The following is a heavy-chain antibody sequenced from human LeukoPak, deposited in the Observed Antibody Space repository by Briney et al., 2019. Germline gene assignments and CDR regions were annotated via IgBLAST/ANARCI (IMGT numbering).Heavy chain of an antibody. CDR2: INYSGST. Sequence: SETLSLTCIVSGASISRSSYFWGWIRQPPGKGLEWIGIINYSGSTYYNPSLESRVTISVDTFKDQFSLKLTSVTAADTAVYYCAREPYYWGQGTLVTVSS. CDR3: AREPYY. V-gene: IGHV4-39*07. CDR1: GASISRSSYF. J-gene: IGHJ4*02.